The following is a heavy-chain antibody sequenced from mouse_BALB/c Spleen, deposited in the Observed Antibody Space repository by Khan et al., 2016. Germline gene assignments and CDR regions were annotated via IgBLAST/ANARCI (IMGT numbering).Heavy chain of an antibody. Sequence: QIQLVQSGPELKKPGETVKISCKASGYTFTNYGMNWVKQAPGKGLKWMGWINSNTGEPTYAEEFKGRFAFSLEISASTAHLQNYNLKNEDTATYFCARTGDYPNYAMDYWGQGTSVTVSS. CDR1: GYTFTNYG. J-gene: IGHJ4*01. CDR2: INSNTGEP. D-gene: IGHD2-13*01. CDR3: ARTGDYPNYAMDY. V-gene: IGHV9-3*02.